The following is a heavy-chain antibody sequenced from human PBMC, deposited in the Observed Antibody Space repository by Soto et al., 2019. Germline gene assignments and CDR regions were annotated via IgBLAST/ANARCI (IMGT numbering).Heavy chain of an antibody. CDR3: ARMRMDSSGYYYYYGTDV. J-gene: IGHJ6*02. CDR1: GFTFSSYD. Sequence: GGSLRLSCAASGFTFSSYDMHWVRQATGKGLEWVSAISTAGDTYYPGSVKGRFTISRENAKNSLYLQMNSLRAEDTAVYYCARMRMDSSGYYYYYGTDVWGQGTTVTVSS. V-gene: IGHV3-13*01. CDR2: ISTAGDT. D-gene: IGHD3-22*01.